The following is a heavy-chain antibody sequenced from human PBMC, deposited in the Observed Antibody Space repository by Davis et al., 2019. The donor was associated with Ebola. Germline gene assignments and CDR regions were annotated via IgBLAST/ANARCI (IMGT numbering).Heavy chain of an antibody. CDR1: GFTFSSYW. D-gene: IGHD3-10*01. Sequence: GESLKISCAASGFTFSSYWMSWVRQAPGKGLEWVANIKQDGSEKYYVDSVKGRFTISRDNAKNSLYLQMNSLRAEDTAVYYCARGFRCVDYWGQGTLATVSS. CDR3: ARGFRCVDY. J-gene: IGHJ4*02. V-gene: IGHV3-7*03. CDR2: IKQDGSEK.